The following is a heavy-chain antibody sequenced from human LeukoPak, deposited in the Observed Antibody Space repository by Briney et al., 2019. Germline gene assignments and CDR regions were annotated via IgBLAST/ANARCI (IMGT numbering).Heavy chain of an antibody. J-gene: IGHJ4*02. D-gene: IGHD6-13*01. CDR2: IYYSGST. CDR3: AGHRGAAARFS. Sequence: PSETLSLTCTVSGGSISSYYWSWIRQPPGKGLEWIGYIYYSGSTNYNPSLKSRVTISVDTSKNQFSLKLSSVTAADTAVYYCAGHRGAAARFSWGQGTLVTVSS. CDR1: GGSISSYY. V-gene: IGHV4-59*08.